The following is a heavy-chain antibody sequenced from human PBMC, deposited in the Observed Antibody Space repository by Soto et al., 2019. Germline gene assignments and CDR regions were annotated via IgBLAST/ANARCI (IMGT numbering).Heavy chain of an antibody. CDR1: GGSISSGGYY. Sequence: PSETLSLTCTVSGGSISSGGYYWSWIRQHPGKGLEWIGYIYYNGNTYYNPSLKSRVTIFLDTSKNQFSLNLSSVTAADTAVYYCARALTGTSDYWGQGTLVTVSS. D-gene: IGHD1-20*01. J-gene: IGHJ4*02. CDR3: ARALTGTSDY. V-gene: IGHV4-31*03. CDR2: IYYNGNT.